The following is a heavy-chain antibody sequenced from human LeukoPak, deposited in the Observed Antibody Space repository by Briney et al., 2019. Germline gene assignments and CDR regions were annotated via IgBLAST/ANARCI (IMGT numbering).Heavy chain of an antibody. CDR1: GYTFTGYY. CDR3: ARDGVGATTGYFDY. D-gene: IGHD1-26*01. V-gene: IGHV1-69*06. CDR2: IIPIFGTA. Sequence: ASVKVSCKGSGYTFTGYYMHWVRQAPGQGLEWMGGIIPIFGTANYAQKFQGRVTITADKSTSTAYMELSSLRSEDTAVYYCARDGVGATTGYFDYWGQGTLVTVSS. J-gene: IGHJ4*02.